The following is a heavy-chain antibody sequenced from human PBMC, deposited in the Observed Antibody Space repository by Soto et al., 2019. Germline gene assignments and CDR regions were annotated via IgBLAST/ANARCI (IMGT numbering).Heavy chain of an antibody. Sequence: LGGSLRLSCAASGFTFSSYAMSWVRQAPGKGLEWVSAISGSGGSTYYADSVKGRFTTSRDNSKNTLYLQMNSLRAEDTAVYYCAKTIGQLVRSVPDYWGQGTLVTVSS. CDR1: GFTFSSYA. CDR3: AKTIGQLVRSVPDY. V-gene: IGHV3-23*01. D-gene: IGHD6-13*01. CDR2: ISGSGGST. J-gene: IGHJ4*02.